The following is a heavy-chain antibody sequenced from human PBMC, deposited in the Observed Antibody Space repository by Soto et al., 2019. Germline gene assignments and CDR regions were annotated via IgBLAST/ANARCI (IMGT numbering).Heavy chain of an antibody. CDR1: GFTFSSYA. D-gene: IGHD3-22*01. CDR2: ISYDGSNK. J-gene: IGHJ6*02. V-gene: IGHV3-30-3*01. Sequence: GGSLRLSCAASGFTFSSYAMHWVRQAPGKGLEWVAVISYDGSNKYYADSVKGRFTISRDNSKNTLYLQMNSLRAEDTAVYYCARDRRAMIVVVTYYYYYGMDVWGQGTTVTVSS. CDR3: ARDRRAMIVVVTYYYYYGMDV.